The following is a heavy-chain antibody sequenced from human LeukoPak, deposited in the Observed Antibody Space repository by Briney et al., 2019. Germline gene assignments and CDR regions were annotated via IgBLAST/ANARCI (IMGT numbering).Heavy chain of an antibody. V-gene: IGHV4-34*01. CDR1: GGSFSGYY. D-gene: IGHD1-26*01. CDR3: ASLRERSYYARGFDY. CDR2: IYYSGST. Sequence: PSETLSLTCAVYGGSFSGYYWSWIRQTPGKGLEWIGSIYYSGSTYYNRSLKSRVTISVDTSKNQFSLKLSSVTAADTAVYYCASLRERSYYARGFDYWGQGTLVTVSS. J-gene: IGHJ4*02.